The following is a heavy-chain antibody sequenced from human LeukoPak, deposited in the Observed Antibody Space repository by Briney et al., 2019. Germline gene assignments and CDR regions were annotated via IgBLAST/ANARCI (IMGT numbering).Heavy chain of an antibody. J-gene: IGHJ6*02. V-gene: IGHV4-34*01. CDR1: GGSFSGYY. CDR3: ARGRPRMGFWSGYPGPYYYGMDV. Sequence: SETLSLTCAVYGGSFSGYYWSWIRQPPGKGLEWIGEINHSGSTYYNPSLKSRVTISVDTSKNQFSLKLSSVTAADTAVYYCARGRPRMGFWSGYPGPYYYGMDVWGQGTTVTVSS. D-gene: IGHD3-3*01. CDR2: INHSGST.